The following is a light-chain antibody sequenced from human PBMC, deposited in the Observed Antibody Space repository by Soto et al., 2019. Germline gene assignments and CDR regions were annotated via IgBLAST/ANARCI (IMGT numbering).Light chain of an antibody. CDR3: QQYGSSSWA. CDR1: QSVSSSY. J-gene: IGKJ1*01. Sequence: EIVLTQSPGTLSLSPGERATLSCRASQSVSSSYLAWYQQKPGQAPRLLIYGTSSRATAIPARFSGSGSGTDFTLTISRLEPEDFAVYYCQQYGSSSWAFGQGTNVEIK. CDR2: GTS. V-gene: IGKV3-20*01.